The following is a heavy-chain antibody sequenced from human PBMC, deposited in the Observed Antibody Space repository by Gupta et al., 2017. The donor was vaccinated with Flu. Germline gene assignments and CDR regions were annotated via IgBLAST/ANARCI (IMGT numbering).Heavy chain of an antibody. V-gene: IGHV3-7*01. CDR3: ARGGWYPDY. CDR1: GFTFSNSW. Sequence: EVQLEASGGGLVQPGGSLRLSCTASGFTFSNSWMSWVRQAPGEGLQWVAYIKQDGSEKYYVDSVKGRFTISRDNAKNSLYLQMNSLRVEDTAVYYCARGGWYPDYWGQGTLVTVSS. J-gene: IGHJ4*02. D-gene: IGHD2-15*01. CDR2: IKQDGSEK.